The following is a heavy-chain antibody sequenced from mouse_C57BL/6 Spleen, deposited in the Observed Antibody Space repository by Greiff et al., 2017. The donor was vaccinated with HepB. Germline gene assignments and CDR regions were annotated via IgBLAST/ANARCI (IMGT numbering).Heavy chain of an antibody. CDR3: ARELAGYFDV. V-gene: IGHV1-7*01. J-gene: IGHJ1*03. D-gene: IGHD4-1*01. CDR1: GYTFTSYW. Sequence: QVQLKQSGAELAKPGASVKLSCKASGYTFTSYWMHWVKQRPGQGLEWIGYINPSSGYTKYNQKFKDKATLTADKSSSTAYMQLSSLTYEDSAVYDCARELAGYFDVWGTGTTVTVSS. CDR2: INPSSGYT.